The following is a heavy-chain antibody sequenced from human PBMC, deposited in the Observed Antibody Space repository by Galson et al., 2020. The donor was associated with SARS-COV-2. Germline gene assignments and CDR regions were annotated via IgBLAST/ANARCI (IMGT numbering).Heavy chain of an antibody. CDR1: WFSLSTSGMC. V-gene: IGHV2-70*11. D-gene: IGHD5-12*01. Sequence: ESGPTLVKPTQTLTLTCTFSWFSLSTSGMCVSWIRQPPGNALEWLARIDWVDDKYYSTSLKTMLTIYKDTSKNQVVLTMTNMDPLDTATYYCARTRRDGYNFRAYYFDYWGQGTLVTVSS. CDR3: ARTRRDGYNFRAYYFDY. CDR2: IDWVDDK. J-gene: IGHJ4*02.